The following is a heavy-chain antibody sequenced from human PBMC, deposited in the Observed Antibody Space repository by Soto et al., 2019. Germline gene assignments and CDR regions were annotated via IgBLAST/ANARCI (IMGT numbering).Heavy chain of an antibody. V-gene: IGHV4-30-4*01. CDR3: AREGGESSDGLYYFDS. CDR1: GGSTSSDNY. Sequence: TLSLTCTVSGGSTSSDNYWSWIRQPPGKGLEWIGHIYYSGNTDYNPSLKSRLAISIDTSKNQFSLKLSSVTAADTAVYFCAREGGESSDGLYYFDSWGQGSLVTVSS. D-gene: IGHD3-16*01. J-gene: IGHJ4*02. CDR2: IYYSGNT.